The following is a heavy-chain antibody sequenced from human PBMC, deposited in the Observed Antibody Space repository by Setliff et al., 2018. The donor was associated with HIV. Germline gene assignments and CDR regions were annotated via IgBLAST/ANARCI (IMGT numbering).Heavy chain of an antibody. Sequence: GASVKVSCKASGYTFSDYGVTWMRQAPGQGLEWVGWISAYTGNANYTQKLQGRITMTTDTSTSTAYMELRSLRSDDTAVYYCARDRTGVDCTKTSCYASFDHWGQGTLVTVSS. D-gene: IGHD2-2*01. J-gene: IGHJ4*02. V-gene: IGHV1-18*01. CDR3: ARDRTGVDCTKTSCYASFDH. CDR1: GYTFSDYG. CDR2: ISAYTGNA.